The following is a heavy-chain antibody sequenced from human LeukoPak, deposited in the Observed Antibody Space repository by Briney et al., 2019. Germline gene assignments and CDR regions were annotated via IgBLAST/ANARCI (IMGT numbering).Heavy chain of an antibody. D-gene: IGHD6-6*01. J-gene: IGHJ4*02. CDR3: AREGSIPEYDSSPFFDY. Sequence: PGRSLRLSCAASGFAFNNFGMHWVRQAPGKGLEWVEVISFDGANKHYADSVRGRFSISRDNSKNTLYLQMNSLTTEDKAVYYCAREGSIPEYDSSPFFDYWGQGTLVTVSS. CDR1: GFAFNNFG. CDR2: ISFDGANK. V-gene: IGHV3-30*05.